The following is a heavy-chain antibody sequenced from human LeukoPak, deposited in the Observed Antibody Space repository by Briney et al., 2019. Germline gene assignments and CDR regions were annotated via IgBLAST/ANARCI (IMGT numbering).Heavy chain of an antibody. CDR3: AEADGYNLRTGIDY. V-gene: IGHV3-43D*03. CDR1: GFIVEDYA. CDR2: ISWDGVNS. D-gene: IGHD5-24*01. J-gene: IGHJ4*02. Sequence: PGGSPRLSCATSGFIVEDYAMHWVRHAPGKGLEWVSLISWDGVNSYYVDSVKGRFTISRDNSKISLYLQMDSLRAEYTAMYYCAEADGYNLRTGIDYWGQGTLVTVSS.